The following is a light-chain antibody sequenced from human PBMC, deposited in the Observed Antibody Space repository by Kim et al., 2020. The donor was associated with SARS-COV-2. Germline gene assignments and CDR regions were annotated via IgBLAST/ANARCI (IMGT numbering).Light chain of an antibody. Sequence: EIELTQSPGSLSLSPGERATLSCRASQSVSSYYLAWYQQKPGQAPRLLIYDASNRATGIPYRFSGSGSGTDFTLTISRLEPEDFAVYYCQQNHTTPRTFGQGTKVDIK. V-gene: IGKV3-20*01. CDR1: QSVSSYY. CDR3: QQNHTTPRT. CDR2: DAS. J-gene: IGKJ1*01.